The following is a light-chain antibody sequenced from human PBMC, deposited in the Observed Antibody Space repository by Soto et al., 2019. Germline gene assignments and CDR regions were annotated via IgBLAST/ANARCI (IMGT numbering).Light chain of an antibody. V-gene: IGKV3-11*01. CDR1: QSVSSY. CDR2: DAS. Sequence: EIVLTQSPATLSLSPGERATLSFRASQSVSSYLAWYQQKPGQAPRLLIYDASNRATGIPARFSGSGSGTDFTLTSPSLESEDLAVSYCQQRSTWRSTFGGGTKVEIK. J-gene: IGKJ4*01. CDR3: QQRSTWRST.